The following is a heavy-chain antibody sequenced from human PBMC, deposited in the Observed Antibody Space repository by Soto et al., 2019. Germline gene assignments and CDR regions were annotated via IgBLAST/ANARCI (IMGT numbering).Heavy chain of an antibody. CDR3: AREDVIPAAILYYGMDV. V-gene: IGHV3-33*01. CDR2: IWSDGSQK. CDR1: GFPSSAYG. Sequence: GGSLRLSCATSGFPSSAYGIHWVRQAPGKGLEWVAVIWSDGSQKFYAESVKGRSTVSRDDSKNTVYLHMGNLRAEDTAIYHCAREDVIPAAILYYGMDVWGQGTTVTVSS. D-gene: IGHD2-2*01. J-gene: IGHJ6*02.